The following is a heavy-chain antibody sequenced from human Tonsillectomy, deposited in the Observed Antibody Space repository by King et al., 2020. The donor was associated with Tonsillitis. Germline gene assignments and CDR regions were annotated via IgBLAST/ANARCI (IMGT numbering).Heavy chain of an antibody. Sequence: VQLQESGPGLVKPSETLSLTCSVSGGSIGTYYWSWIRQPPGKGLEWIGYIYYTGSTKYSPSLRSRVTMSVDTSKNQFSLKLSSVTAADTAVYYCAKNYVSSGYWFDFDHWGQGTLVTVSS. D-gene: IGHD3-22*01. J-gene: IGHJ4*02. CDR2: IYYTGST. V-gene: IGHV4-59*08. CDR1: GGSIGTYY. CDR3: AKNYVSSGYWFDFDH.